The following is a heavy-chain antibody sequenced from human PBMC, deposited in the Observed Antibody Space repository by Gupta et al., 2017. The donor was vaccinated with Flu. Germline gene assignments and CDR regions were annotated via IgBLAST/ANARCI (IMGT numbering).Heavy chain of an antibody. D-gene: IGHD3-3*01. CDR3: ARTASCPECWFDP. J-gene: IGHJ5*02. CDR2: MNEGNGGT. V-gene: IGHV1-3*01. Sequence: RQAPGQRLEWMGWMNEGNGGTSYSQKFQGRVTMTRDTSANTAYMELTSLRSEDTAVYYCARTASCPECWFDPWGQGTLVTVSS.